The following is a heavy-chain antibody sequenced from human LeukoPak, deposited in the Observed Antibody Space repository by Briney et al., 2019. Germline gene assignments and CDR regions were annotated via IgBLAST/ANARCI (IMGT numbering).Heavy chain of an antibody. CDR3: ARLVVVTAIFDY. J-gene: IGHJ4*02. CDR2: IYTSGST. Sequence: SETLSLTCTVSGGSISSGSYYWSWIRQPAGKGLEWIGRIYTSGSTYYNPSLKSRVTISVDTSKNQFSLKLSSVTAADTAVYYCARLVVVTAIFDYWGQGTLVTVSS. D-gene: IGHD2-21*02. CDR1: GGSISSGSYY. V-gene: IGHV4-61*02.